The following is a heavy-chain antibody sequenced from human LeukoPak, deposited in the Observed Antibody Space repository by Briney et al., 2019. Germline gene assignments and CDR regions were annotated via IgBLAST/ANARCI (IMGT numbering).Heavy chain of an antibody. CDR3: ARRAYGGKAAFGM. V-gene: IGHV4-61*02. D-gene: IGHD4-23*01. J-gene: IGHJ3*02. Sequence: PSQTLSLTCSVSGGSIISDTYYWSWIRQPAGKGLEWIGRIFSSGSTNYNPSLKSRVTMSVDTSKNQFSLKLSSVTAADTAVYDCARRAYGGKAAFGMWGQGTMVTVSS. CDR1: GGSIISDTYY. CDR2: IFSSGST.